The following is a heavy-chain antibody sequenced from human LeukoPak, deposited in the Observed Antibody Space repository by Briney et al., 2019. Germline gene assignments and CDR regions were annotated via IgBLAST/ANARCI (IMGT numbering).Heavy chain of an antibody. Sequence: PSETLSLTCTVSGGSISSSSYYWGWIRQPPGKGLEWIGSIYYSGSTYYNPSLKSRVTISVDTSKNQFSLKLSSVTAADTAVYYCARVGGPGDWFDPWGQGTLVTVSS. CDR3: ARVGGPGDWFDP. CDR2: IYYSGST. CDR1: GGSISSSSYY. D-gene: IGHD3-16*01. V-gene: IGHV4-39*07. J-gene: IGHJ5*02.